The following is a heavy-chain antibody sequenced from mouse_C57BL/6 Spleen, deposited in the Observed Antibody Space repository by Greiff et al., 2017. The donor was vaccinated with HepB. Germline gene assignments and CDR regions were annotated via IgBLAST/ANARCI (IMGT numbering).Heavy chain of an antibody. CDR1: GFSLTSYA. CDR3: AREGDGYYSYAMDY. Sequence: VKLVESGPGLVAPSQSLSITCTVSGFSLTSYAISWVRQPPGKGLEWLGVIWTGGGTNYNSALKSRLSISKDNSKSQVFLKMNSLQTDDTARYYCAREGDGYYSYAMDYWGQGTSVTVSS. V-gene: IGHV2-9-1*01. D-gene: IGHD2-3*01. CDR2: IWTGGGT. J-gene: IGHJ4*01.